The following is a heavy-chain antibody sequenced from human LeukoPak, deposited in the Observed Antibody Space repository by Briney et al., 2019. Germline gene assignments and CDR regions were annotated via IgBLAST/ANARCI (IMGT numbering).Heavy chain of an antibody. V-gene: IGHV3-13*01. CDR2: VSAGHHA. Sequence: SGGSLRLSCTASGFTLGGHDMHWVRQTTGDGLEWVAAVSAGHHAFYAGSVKGRFTASREDAKNSLYLQMNSLRAGDTAVYYCVREARGYHYTYFDYWGQGSLVTVSS. J-gene: IGHJ4*02. CDR1: GFTLGGHD. D-gene: IGHD5-18*01. CDR3: VREARGYHYTYFDY.